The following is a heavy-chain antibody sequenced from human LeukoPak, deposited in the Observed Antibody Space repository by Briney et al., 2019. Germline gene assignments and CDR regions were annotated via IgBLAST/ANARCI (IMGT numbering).Heavy chain of an antibody. J-gene: IGHJ4*02. D-gene: IGHD6-19*01. Sequence: SETLSLTCTVPGGSISNYYWSWIRQPPGKGLEWIGHIYYSGNTNYNPSLKSRVTISVDTSKNQFSLKLSSVTAADTAVYYCVRENYSSGWYGIIDYWGQGTLVTVSS. CDR1: GGSISNYY. V-gene: IGHV4-59*01. CDR3: VRENYSSGWYGIIDY. CDR2: IYYSGNT.